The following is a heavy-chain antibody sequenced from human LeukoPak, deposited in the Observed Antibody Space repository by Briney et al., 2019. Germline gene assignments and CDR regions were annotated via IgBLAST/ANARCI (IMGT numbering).Heavy chain of an antibody. J-gene: IGHJ6*03. CDR3: ARSKGYCSSTSCYGPYYYYMDV. Sequence: SETLSLTCTVSGGSISSYYWSWIRQPPGKGLEWIGYIYTSGSTNYNPSLKSRVTISVDTSKDQFSLKLSSVTAADTAVYYCARSKGYCSSTSCYGPYYYYMDVWGKGTTVTVSS. CDR2: IYTSGST. D-gene: IGHD2-2*01. V-gene: IGHV4-4*09. CDR1: GGSISSYY.